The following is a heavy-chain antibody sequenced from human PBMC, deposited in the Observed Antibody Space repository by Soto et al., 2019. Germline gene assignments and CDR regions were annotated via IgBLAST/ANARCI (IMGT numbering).Heavy chain of an antibody. V-gene: IGHV1-69*01. J-gene: IGHJ4*02. Sequence: QVQLVQSGAEVKKPGSSVKVSCKASGGTFSSYAISWVRQAPGQGLEWMGGIIPIFGTANYAQKFQGRVTITADESMSTAYMELSSLRSEDTAVYYGARTIRYCSGGSCYSYFDYWGQGTLVTVSS. CDR3: ARTIRYCSGGSCYSYFDY. CDR1: GGTFSSYA. CDR2: IIPIFGTA. D-gene: IGHD2-15*01.